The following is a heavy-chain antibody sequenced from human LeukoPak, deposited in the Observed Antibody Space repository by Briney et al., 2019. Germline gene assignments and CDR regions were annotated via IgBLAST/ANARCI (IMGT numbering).Heavy chain of an antibody. CDR3: AKQLGYCSDGSCYFPY. Sequence: RGSLRLSCAASGFTFSSSAMSWVRQAPGKGLEWVSAISNNGGYTYYADSVQGRFTISRDNSKSTLCLQMNSLRAEDTAVYYCAKQLGYCSDGSCYFPYWGQGTLVTVSS. J-gene: IGHJ4*02. V-gene: IGHV3-23*01. CDR2: ISNNGGYT. CDR1: GFTFSSSA. D-gene: IGHD2-15*01.